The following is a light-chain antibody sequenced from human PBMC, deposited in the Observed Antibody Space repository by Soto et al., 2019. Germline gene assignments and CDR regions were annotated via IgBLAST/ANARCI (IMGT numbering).Light chain of an antibody. V-gene: IGKV2-28*01. CDR3: KQYLQTPYT. CDR2: LGS. CDR1: QRLLHSNGNNF. Sequence: EIVMTQSPPSLTVTPGDPASISCRSSQRLLHSNGNNFLDWYLQKPGQSPQLLIYLGSNRASGVPDRVSGSGAGTDFTLKISRVEAEDVGVYYCKQYLQTPYTFGQGTKLEIK. J-gene: IGKJ2*01.